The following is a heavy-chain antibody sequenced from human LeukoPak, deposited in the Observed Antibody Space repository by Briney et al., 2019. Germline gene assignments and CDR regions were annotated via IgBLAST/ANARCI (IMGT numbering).Heavy chain of an antibody. CDR3: ARGGDTAMEDY. CDR2: IYHSGST. J-gene: IGHJ4*02. V-gene: IGHV4-38-2*02. CDR1: GYSISSGYY. D-gene: IGHD5-18*01. Sequence: PSETLSLTCTVSGYSISSGYYWGWIRQPPGKGLEWIGSIYHSGSTYYNPSLKSRVTISVGTSKNQFSLKLSSVTAADTAVYYCARGGDTAMEDYWGQGTLVTVSS.